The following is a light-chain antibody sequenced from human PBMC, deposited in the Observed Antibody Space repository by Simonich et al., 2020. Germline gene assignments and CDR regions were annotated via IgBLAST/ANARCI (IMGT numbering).Light chain of an antibody. CDR1: SSDVGSYNL. J-gene: IGLJ2*01. CDR2: EGS. Sequence: QSALTQPASGPGSPGQSITLSCTGTSSDVGSYNLVSWYQQHPGKAPKLMIYEGSKRPSGVSNRFSGSKSGNTASLTISGLQAEDEADYYCCSYAGSSTVVFGGGTKLTVL. CDR3: CSYAGSSTVV. V-gene: IGLV2-23*01.